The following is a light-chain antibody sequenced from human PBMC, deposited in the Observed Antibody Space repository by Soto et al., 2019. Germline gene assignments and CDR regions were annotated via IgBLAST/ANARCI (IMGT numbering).Light chain of an antibody. CDR1: SSDIGGLYNY. CDR3: SADSGGAPHVV. V-gene: IGLV2-14*03. Sequence: QSALTQPASVSGSPGQSITISCTGTSSDIGGLYNYVSWYQQHPGKAPKLLIYDVNDRPSGVSDRFSGSKSGNTAYLTISGLQAEDEPDYVCSADSGGAPHVVFGGGTKLTVL. CDR2: DVN. J-gene: IGLJ2*01.